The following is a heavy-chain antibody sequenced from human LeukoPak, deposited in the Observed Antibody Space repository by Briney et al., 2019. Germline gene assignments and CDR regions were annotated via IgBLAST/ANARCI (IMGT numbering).Heavy chain of an antibody. Sequence: SETLSLTRAVYGGSFSGYYWSWIRQPPGKGLEWIGEINHSGSTNYNPSLKSRVTISVDTSKNQFSLKLSSVTAADTAVYYCARGWNYYYYYMDVWGKGTTVTVSS. J-gene: IGHJ6*03. CDR3: ARGWNYYYYYMDV. V-gene: IGHV4-34*01. CDR2: INHSGST. CDR1: GGSFSGYY.